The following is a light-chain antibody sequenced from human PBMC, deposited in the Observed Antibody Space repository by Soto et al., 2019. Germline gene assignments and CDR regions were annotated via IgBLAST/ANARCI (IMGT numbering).Light chain of an antibody. J-gene: IGKJ1*01. V-gene: IGKV3-20*01. CDR1: QSISSTY. CDR3: QQYFASSWT. Sequence: EIALTQSPGTLSLSPGERATLSCRASQSISSTYLAWYRQKSGQAPRLLIYAASSRATGIPDRFSGSGSGTDFTLTIGRLEPEDFAVYYCQQYFASSWTFGQGTRVEIK. CDR2: AAS.